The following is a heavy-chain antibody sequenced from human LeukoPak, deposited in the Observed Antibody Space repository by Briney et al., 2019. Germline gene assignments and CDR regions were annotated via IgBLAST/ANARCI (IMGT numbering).Heavy chain of an antibody. CDR2: INHSGST. Sequence: PSETLSLTCAVYGGSFSGYYWSWIRQPPGKGLEWIGEINHSGSTNYNPSLKSRVTISVDTSKNQFSLKLSSVTAADTAVYYCARHGSSSWPFDYWGQGTLVTVSS. CDR1: GGSFSGYY. J-gene: IGHJ4*02. V-gene: IGHV4-34*01. CDR3: ARHGSSSWPFDY. D-gene: IGHD6-13*01.